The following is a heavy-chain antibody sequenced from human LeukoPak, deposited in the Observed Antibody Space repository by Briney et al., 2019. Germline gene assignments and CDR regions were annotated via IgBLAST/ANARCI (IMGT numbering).Heavy chain of an antibody. J-gene: IGHJ1*01. CDR1: GGSISSYY. Sequence: SETLSLTCTVSGGSISSYYWSWIRQPAGKGLEWIGRIYTSESPTYNPSLKSRVTMSLDTSKNQFSLKLSSVTAADTAVYYCARTPIAAAGIEYFQHWGQGTLVTGSS. CDR2: IYTSESP. D-gene: IGHD6-13*01. CDR3: ARTPIAAAGIEYFQH. V-gene: IGHV4-4*07.